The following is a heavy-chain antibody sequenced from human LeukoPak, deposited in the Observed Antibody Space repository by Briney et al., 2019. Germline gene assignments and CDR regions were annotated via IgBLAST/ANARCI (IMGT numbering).Heavy chain of an antibody. CDR3: ARRARDCSRTSCFNYYYYTDV. V-gene: IGHV1-8*03. CDR2: LNPNNGKT. J-gene: IGHJ6*03. Sequence: ASVKVSCKASGYTFTNYDINWVRQATGQGLEWMGWLNPNNGKTGYEQKFQGRVTITRDTSISTAYMELSSLRSGDTGVYYCARRARDCSRTSCFNYYYYTDVWGKGTTVTVSS. CDR1: GYTFTNYD. D-gene: IGHD2-2*01.